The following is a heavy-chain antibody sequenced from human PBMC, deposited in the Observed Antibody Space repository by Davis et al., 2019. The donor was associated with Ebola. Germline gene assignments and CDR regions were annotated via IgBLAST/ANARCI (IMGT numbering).Heavy chain of an antibody. D-gene: IGHD3-22*01. J-gene: IGHJ4*02. Sequence: GESLKISCQGSGYNFRDYWIVWVRQMPGKGLEWMGNIYPGDSDTRYSPSFQGQVTLSADKYSTTAYLQWRSLKASDTAMYYCAKQESLYGSSDYWGQGTLVTVSS. V-gene: IGHV5-51*01. CDR1: GYNFRDYW. CDR3: AKQESLYGSSDY. CDR2: IYPGDSDT.